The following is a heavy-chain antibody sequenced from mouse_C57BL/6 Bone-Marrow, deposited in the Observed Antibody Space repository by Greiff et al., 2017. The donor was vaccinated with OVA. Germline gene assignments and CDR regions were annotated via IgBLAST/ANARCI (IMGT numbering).Heavy chain of an antibody. J-gene: IGHJ1*03. CDR2: ISNLAYSI. CDR1: GFTFSDYG. D-gene: IGHD2-12*01. V-gene: IGHV5-15*01. Sequence: EVKLMESGGGLVQPGGSLKLSCAASGFTFSDYGMAWVRQAPRKGPEWVAFISNLAYSIYYADTVTGRFTISRENAKNTLYLEMSSLRSEDTAMYYCARLYVYFDVWGTGTTVTVSS. CDR3: ARLYVYFDV.